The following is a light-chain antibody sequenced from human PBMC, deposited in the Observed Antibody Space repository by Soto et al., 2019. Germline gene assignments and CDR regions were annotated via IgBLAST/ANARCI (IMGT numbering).Light chain of an antibody. CDR2: DAS. CDR1: QSVSSY. CDR3: QQRSNWPRIT. Sequence: EIVLTQSPATLSLSPGERATLSCRASQSVSSYCACYQQKPGQAPRLLIYDASNRATGIPARFSGSGSGTDFTLTISSLEPEDFAVYYCQQRSNWPRITFGPGTKVDIK. J-gene: IGKJ3*01. V-gene: IGKV3-11*01.